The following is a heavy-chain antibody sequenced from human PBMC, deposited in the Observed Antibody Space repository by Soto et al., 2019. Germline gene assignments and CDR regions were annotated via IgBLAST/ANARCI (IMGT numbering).Heavy chain of an antibody. CDR1: GYTFTSYG. J-gene: IGHJ6*02. Sequence: QVQLVQSGAEVKKPGASVKVSCKASGYTFTSYGISWVRQAPGQGLEWMGWISAYNGNTNYAQKLQGRVTMTTDTSTSTAYMELRSLRSDDTAVYYCARDPRMYSSLSAYYYYGMDVWGQGTTVTVSS. CDR3: ARDPRMYSSLSAYYYYGMDV. V-gene: IGHV1-18*01. D-gene: IGHD6-6*01. CDR2: ISAYNGNT.